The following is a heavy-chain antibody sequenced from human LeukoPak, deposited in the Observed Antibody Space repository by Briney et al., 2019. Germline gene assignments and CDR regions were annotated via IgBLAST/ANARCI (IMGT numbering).Heavy chain of an antibody. CDR2: IYHSGTT. CDR3: ARGVYIAAAQYGY. J-gene: IGHJ4*02. Sequence: PSETLSLTCTVSGGSISSYYWSWIRQPPGKGLEWIGYIYHSGTTNYNPSLKSRVTISVGTSKNQFSLKLSSVTAADTAVYYCARGVYIAAAQYGYWGQGTLVTVSS. CDR1: GGSISSYY. V-gene: IGHV4-59*01. D-gene: IGHD6-13*01.